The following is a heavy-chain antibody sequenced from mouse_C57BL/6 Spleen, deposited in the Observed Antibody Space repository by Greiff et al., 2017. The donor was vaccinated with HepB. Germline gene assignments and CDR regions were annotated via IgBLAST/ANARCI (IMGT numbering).Heavy chain of an antibody. Sequence: VKLQESGAELVRPGASVKLSCKASGYTFTDYYINWVKQRPGQGLEWIARIYPGSGNTYYNEKFKGKATLTAEKSSSTAYMQLSSLTSEDSAVYFCARRYYGSPYDAMDYWGQGTSVTVSS. CDR3: ARRYYGSPYDAMDY. CDR1: GYTFTDYY. CDR2: IYPGSGNT. J-gene: IGHJ4*01. V-gene: IGHV1-76*01. D-gene: IGHD1-1*01.